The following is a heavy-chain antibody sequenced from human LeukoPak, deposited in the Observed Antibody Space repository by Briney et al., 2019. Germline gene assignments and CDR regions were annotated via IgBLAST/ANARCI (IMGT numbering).Heavy chain of an antibody. V-gene: IGHV3-33*01. Sequence: GRSLRLSCAASGFTFSSYGMHWVRQAPGKGLEWVAVIWYDGSNKYYADSVKGRFTVSRDNSKNTLYLQMNSLRAEDTAVYYCASSYDFWSGYYTMPGAFDIWGQGTMVTVSS. D-gene: IGHD3-3*01. J-gene: IGHJ3*02. CDR1: GFTFSSYG. CDR2: IWYDGSNK. CDR3: ASSYDFWSGYYTMPGAFDI.